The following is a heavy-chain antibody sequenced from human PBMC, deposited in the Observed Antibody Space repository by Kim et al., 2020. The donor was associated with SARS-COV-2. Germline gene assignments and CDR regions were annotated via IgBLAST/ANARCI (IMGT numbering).Heavy chain of an antibody. CDR2: IYYSGST. V-gene: IGHV4-31*03. Sequence: SETLSLTCTVSGGSISSGGYYWSWIRQHPGKGLEWIGYIYYSGSTYYNPSLKSRFTISVDTSKNQFSLKLSSVTAADTAVYYCARGQGLITMIVVVVGAFDYWGQGTLVTVS. CDR1: GGSISSGGYY. J-gene: IGHJ4*02. D-gene: IGHD3-22*01. CDR3: ARGQGLITMIVVVVGAFDY.